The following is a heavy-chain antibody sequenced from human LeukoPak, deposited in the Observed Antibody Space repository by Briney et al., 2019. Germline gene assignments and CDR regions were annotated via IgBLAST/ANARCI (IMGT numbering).Heavy chain of an antibody. V-gene: IGHV1-24*01. CDR1: GYTLTELS. D-gene: IGHD2-2*01. Sequence: ASVEVSCKVSGYTLTELSMHWVRQAPGKGLEGMGGVDPEDGETIYAQKFQGRVTMTEDTSTDTAYMELSSLRSEDTAVYYCATDQDKDIVVLDYWGQGTLVTVSS. CDR3: ATDQDKDIVVLDY. J-gene: IGHJ4*02. CDR2: VDPEDGET.